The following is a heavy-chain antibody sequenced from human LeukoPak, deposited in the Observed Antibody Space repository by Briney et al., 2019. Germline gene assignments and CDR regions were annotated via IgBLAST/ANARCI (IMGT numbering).Heavy chain of an antibody. CDR2: IYPGDSDT. Sequence: GESLKISCKGSGYSFTSYRIGWVRQMPGKGLEWMGIIYPGDSDTRYSPSFQGQVTISADKSISTAYLQWSSLKASDTAMYYCARLGYGSGSYPGTFDYWGQGTLATVSS. CDR3: ARLGYGSGSYPGTFDY. D-gene: IGHD3-10*01. CDR1: GYSFTSYR. V-gene: IGHV5-51*01. J-gene: IGHJ4*02.